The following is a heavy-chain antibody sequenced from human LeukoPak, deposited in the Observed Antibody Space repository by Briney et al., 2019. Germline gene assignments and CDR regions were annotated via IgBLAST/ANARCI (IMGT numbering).Heavy chain of an antibody. Sequence: GGSLRLSCVASGFMFSDYAMSWVRQAPGKGLEWIAYMSSDGSPNKYADSVKGRFTMSGDNAQNSVHLQMNNLRVDDTAIYYCARESWYRFEYWGQGTVVTVSS. CDR3: ARESWYRFEY. CDR2: MSSDGSPN. CDR1: GFMFSDYA. D-gene: IGHD6-13*01. J-gene: IGHJ4*02. V-gene: IGHV3-11*04.